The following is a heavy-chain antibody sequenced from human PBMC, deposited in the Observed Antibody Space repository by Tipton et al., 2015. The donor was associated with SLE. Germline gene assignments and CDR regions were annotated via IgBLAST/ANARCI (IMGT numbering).Heavy chain of an antibody. CDR3: ASRVGSGSPLDY. D-gene: IGHD1-26*01. CDR1: GGSISSSSYY. CDR2: IYYSGST. Sequence: TLSLTCTVSGGSISSSSYYWGWIRQPPGKGLEWIGSIYYSGSTYYNPSLKSRVTISVDTSKNQFSLKLSSVTAADTAVYYCASRVGSGSPLDYWGQGTLVTVSS. J-gene: IGHJ4*02. V-gene: IGHV4-39*07.